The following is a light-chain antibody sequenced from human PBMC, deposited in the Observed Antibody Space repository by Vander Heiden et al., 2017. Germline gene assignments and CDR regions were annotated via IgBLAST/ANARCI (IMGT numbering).Light chain of an antibody. CDR1: GTNIGSNT. CDR3: AAWEDSMIIVV. Sequence: HSLLTPPPPSSGTARPPVTIACAGSGTNIGSNTVNWYQQLPGTAPNLVIYSDNQRSSGVPDRFSGSKSGTSASLAISGVESEDEADYYCAAWEDSMIIVVFGGGTKLTVL. V-gene: IGLV1-44*01. J-gene: IGLJ2*01. CDR2: SDN.